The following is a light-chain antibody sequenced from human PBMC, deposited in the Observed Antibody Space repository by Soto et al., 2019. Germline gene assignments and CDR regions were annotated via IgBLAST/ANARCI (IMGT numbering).Light chain of an antibody. V-gene: IGKV3-20*01. CDR2: GAS. CDR3: QQYRTSAQT. J-gene: IGKJ1*01. CDR1: QTVGSDY. Sequence: ESVLTQSPGTLSLSPGESATLSCRASQTVGSDYLAWYQQRPGQAPRLLIYGASSRATGIPDRFSGSGSGTDFTLTISRLEPEDFALYYCQQYRTSAQTFGQGTKVDIK.